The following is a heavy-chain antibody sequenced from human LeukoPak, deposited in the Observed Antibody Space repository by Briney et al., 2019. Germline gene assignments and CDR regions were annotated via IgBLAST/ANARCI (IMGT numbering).Heavy chain of an antibody. CDR3: ASVPLYRATDFDY. V-gene: IGHV4-34*12. J-gene: IGHJ4*02. CDR2: IIHIGSS. D-gene: IGHD1-26*01. Sequence: PSETLSLTCAVWGCSFSYYYWSWICQPLGKGLEWIGEIIHIGSSNYNPSIKSRVTILVATSKNLFSLMVCLVSASDKSVFYCASVPLYRATDFDYWGQGTLVTVSS. CDR1: GCSFSYYY.